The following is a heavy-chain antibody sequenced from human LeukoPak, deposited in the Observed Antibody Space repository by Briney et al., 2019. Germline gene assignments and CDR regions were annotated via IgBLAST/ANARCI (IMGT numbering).Heavy chain of an antibody. CDR2: IKQDGSEK. D-gene: IGHD4-17*01. CDR1: GFTFSSYW. Sequence: GGSLRLSCAASGFTFSSYWMSWVRQAPGKGLEWVANIKQDGSEKYYVDSVKGRFTISRDNAKNSLYLQMNSLRAEDTAVYYCARSFHDYGDSDYYYMDVWGKGTTVTISS. V-gene: IGHV3-7*01. CDR3: ARSFHDYGDSDYYYMDV. J-gene: IGHJ6*03.